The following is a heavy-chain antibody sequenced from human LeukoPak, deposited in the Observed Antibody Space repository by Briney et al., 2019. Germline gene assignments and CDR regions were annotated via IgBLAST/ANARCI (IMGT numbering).Heavy chain of an antibody. Sequence: GASVKVSCKASGGTFSCYAISWVRQAPGQGLEWMGGIIPIFGTANYAQKFQGRVTITTDESTSTAYMELSSLRSEDTAVYYCARGVGGEPFDYWGQGTLVTVSS. J-gene: IGHJ4*02. CDR3: ARGVGGEPFDY. D-gene: IGHD1-14*01. CDR1: GGTFSCYA. V-gene: IGHV1-69*05. CDR2: IIPIFGTA.